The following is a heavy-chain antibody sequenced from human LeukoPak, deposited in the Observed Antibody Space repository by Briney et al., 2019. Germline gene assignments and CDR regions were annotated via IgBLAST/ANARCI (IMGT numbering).Heavy chain of an antibody. Sequence: GGSLRLTCAASGFTFSSYAMSWVRQAPGKRLEWVSAISGSGGSTYYADSVKGRFTISRDNSKNTLYLQMNSLRAEDTAVYYCAKGFQGRAGYFDYWGQGTLVTVSS. J-gene: IGHJ4*02. CDR3: AKGFQGRAGYFDY. CDR1: GFTFSSYA. V-gene: IGHV3-23*01. CDR2: ISGSGGST. D-gene: IGHD6-13*01.